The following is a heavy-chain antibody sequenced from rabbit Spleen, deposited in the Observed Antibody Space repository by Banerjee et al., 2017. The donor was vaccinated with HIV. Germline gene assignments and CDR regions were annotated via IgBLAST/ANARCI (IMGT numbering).Heavy chain of an antibody. Sequence: QLKESGGGLVQPGESLKLFCKASGFDFSSYYMNWVRQAPGKGLEWIGYIDPVFGSTYHANWVNGRFTISSHNAQNMLYLQLNSLTAADTATYFCASTEYISGWAPYYFKLWGPGTLVTVS. V-gene: IGHV1S7*01. CDR1: GFDFSSYY. J-gene: IGHJ4*01. D-gene: IGHD4-1*01. CDR2: IDPVFGST. CDR3: ASTEYISGWAPYYFKL.